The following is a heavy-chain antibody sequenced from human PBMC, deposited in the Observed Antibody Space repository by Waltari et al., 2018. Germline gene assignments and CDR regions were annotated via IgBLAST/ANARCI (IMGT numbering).Heavy chain of an antibody. Sequence: QVQLQESGPGLVKPSETLSLTCAVSGYSISSGYYWGWIRQPPGKGREWIGSIYHSGSTYYNPSLKSRVTISVDTSKNQFSLKLSFVTAADTAVYYCARCGKNLLPDYWGQGTLVTVSS. D-gene: IGHD1-26*01. V-gene: IGHV4-38-2*01. CDR2: IYHSGST. J-gene: IGHJ4*02. CDR1: GYSISSGYY. CDR3: ARCGKNLLPDY.